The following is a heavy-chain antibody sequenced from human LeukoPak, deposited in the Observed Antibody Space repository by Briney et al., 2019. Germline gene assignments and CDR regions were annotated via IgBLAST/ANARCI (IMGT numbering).Heavy chain of an antibody. CDR2: ISSNGGST. J-gene: IGHJ4*02. Sequence: GGSLRLSCSASGFTFSRYTMHWVRQAPGKGLEYVSAISSNGGSTYYADSVKGRFTISRDNSKNTLYLQMSSLRAEDTAVYYCVKDRGTTGTTGWFDYWGQGTLVTVSS. D-gene: IGHD1-1*01. CDR3: VKDRGTTGTTGWFDY. CDR1: GFTFSRYT. V-gene: IGHV3-64D*06.